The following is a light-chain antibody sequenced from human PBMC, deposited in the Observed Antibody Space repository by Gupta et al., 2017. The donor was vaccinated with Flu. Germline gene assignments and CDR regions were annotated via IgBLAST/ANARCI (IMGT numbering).Light chain of an antibody. CDR1: HSVSSN. V-gene: IGKV3-15*01. CDR2: GES. Sequence: EIVMTQSPATLSVSPGETATLSCRASHSVSSNLAWYQQKPGQAPRLLIYGESTRATGIPARFSGSGSGTEFTLTISSLQSEDFAVYYCQQYNNWPLTFGGGTKVEIK. J-gene: IGKJ4*01. CDR3: QQYNNWPLT.